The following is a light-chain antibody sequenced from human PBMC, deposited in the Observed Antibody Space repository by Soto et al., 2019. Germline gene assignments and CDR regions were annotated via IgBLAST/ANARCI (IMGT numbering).Light chain of an antibody. CDR1: DIGSNS. CDR3: QVWDSSSHQVV. Sequence: SYELTRPPSVSVAPGQTASIPCGANDIGSNSVHWYQQKPAQAPVLVVYSDSDRPSGIPDRFSGSNSGNTATLTISRVEAGDEADYYCQVWDSSSHQVVFGVGTKLTVL. CDR2: SDS. V-gene: IGLV3-21*02. J-gene: IGLJ3*02.